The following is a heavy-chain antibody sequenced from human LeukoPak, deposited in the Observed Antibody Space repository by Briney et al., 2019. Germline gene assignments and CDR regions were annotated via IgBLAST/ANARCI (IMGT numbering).Heavy chain of an antibody. CDR2: IYYSGST. V-gene: IGHV4-39*01. Sequence: PSETLSLTCTVSGGSISSSSYYWGWIRQPPAKGLEWIGSIYYSGSTYYNPSLKSRVTISVDTSKNQFSLKLSSVTAADTAVYYCARNRHGSGWFSDIDYWGQGTLVPVSS. J-gene: IGHJ4*02. CDR1: GGSISSSSYY. D-gene: IGHD6-19*01. CDR3: ARNRHGSGWFSDIDY.